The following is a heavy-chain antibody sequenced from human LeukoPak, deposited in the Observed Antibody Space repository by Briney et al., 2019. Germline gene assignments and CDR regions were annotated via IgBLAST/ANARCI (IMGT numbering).Heavy chain of an antibody. Sequence: PGGSLRLSCAASGFTFSSYAMHWVRQAPGKGLEWVAVISYDGSNKYYADSVKGRFTISRDNSKNTLYLQVNSLRAEDTAVYYCARDSESGVPGYWGQGTLVTVSS. CDR2: ISYDGSNK. D-gene: IGHD3-10*01. V-gene: IGHV3-30*04. CDR3: ARDSESGVPGY. CDR1: GFTFSSYA. J-gene: IGHJ4*02.